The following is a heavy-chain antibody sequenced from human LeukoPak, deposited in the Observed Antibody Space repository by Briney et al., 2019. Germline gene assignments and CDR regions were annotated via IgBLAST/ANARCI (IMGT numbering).Heavy chain of an antibody. CDR3: AREAGGIQPWYGGAFDT. Sequence: PSETLSLTCTVSGGSISSYYWSWIRQPPGKGLEWIGYIYTSGSTNYNPSLKSRVTISVDTSKNQFSLKLSSVTAADTAAYYCAREAGGIQPWYGGAFDTWGQGTMVTVSS. J-gene: IGHJ3*02. D-gene: IGHD5-18*01. V-gene: IGHV4-4*09. CDR2: IYTSGST. CDR1: GGSISSYY.